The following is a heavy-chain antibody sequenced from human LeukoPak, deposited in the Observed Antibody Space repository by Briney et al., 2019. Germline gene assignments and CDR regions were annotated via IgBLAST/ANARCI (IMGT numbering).Heavy chain of an antibody. CDR1: GFIFSNYV. CDR3: AGHFGAWHYFDY. CDR2: ISHDGSNK. J-gene: IGHJ4*02. V-gene: IGHV3-30*04. Sequence: GGSLRLSCAASGFIFSNYVIHWVRQAPGKGLEWVAVISHDGSNKNYANSVKGRFTISRDNSKNTLYLQMNSLRGEDTAVYYCAGHFGAWHYFDYWGQGTLVTVSS. D-gene: IGHD3-3*01.